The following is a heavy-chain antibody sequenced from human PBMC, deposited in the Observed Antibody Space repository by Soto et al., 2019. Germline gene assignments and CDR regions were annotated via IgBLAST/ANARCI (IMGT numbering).Heavy chain of an antibody. CDR1: GFTFSHYA. CDR2: ISYHGNTE. Sequence: GGSLRLSCTASGFTFSHYALHWLRQTPGKGLEWVAYISYHGNTEKYADSVKGRFTISRDNYKKEVYLQMNSLRIEDTAVYYCARVGLNVFRAANDSYNWFEPWGQGTLVTVSS. V-gene: IGHV3-30*04. J-gene: IGHJ5*02. CDR3: ARVGLNVFRAANDSYNWFEP. D-gene: IGHD6-25*01.